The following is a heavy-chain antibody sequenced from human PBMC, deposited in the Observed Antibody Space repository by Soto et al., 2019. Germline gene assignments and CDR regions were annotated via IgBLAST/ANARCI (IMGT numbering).Heavy chain of an antibody. V-gene: IGHV3-74*01. CDR3: ARGGAMGVDY. CDR2: IYFDGITT. CDR1: GFTFNTHW. J-gene: IGHJ4*02. Sequence: GGSLRLSCPSSGFTFNTHWMHWVRQAPGKGLVWVSRIYFDGITTNYADSVKGRLTVSRDNEKNTVYLHVNTLRDEDTAVYYCARGGAMGVDYWGQGTLVTVYS. D-gene: IGHD1-26*01.